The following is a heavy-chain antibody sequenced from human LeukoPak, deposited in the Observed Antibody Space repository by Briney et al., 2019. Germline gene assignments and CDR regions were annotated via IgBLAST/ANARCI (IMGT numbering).Heavy chain of an antibody. Sequence: SEALSLTCAVYGGSFSGYYWSWIRQPPGKGLEWIGEINDIGNTNYDPSLRSRVTISVDTSKNQFSLSLTSATAADTAVYFCARLGSVGYYNYQYMDIWGNGTTVTVSS. V-gene: IGHV4-34*01. CDR2: INDIGNT. J-gene: IGHJ6*03. CDR1: GGSFSGYY. D-gene: IGHD3-10*01. CDR3: ARLGSVGYYNYQYMDI.